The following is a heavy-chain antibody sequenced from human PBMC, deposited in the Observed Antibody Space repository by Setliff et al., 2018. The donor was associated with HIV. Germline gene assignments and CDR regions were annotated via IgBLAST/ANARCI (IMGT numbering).Heavy chain of an antibody. V-gene: IGHV1-18*01. CDR1: GYAFSSYG. CDR2: IHPYTGDT. J-gene: IGHJ3*02. Sequence: GASVKVSCKAFGYAFSSYGINWLRQAPGQGLEWMGWIHPYTGDTDQGQKVQGRLTMTTDTSTNTAYMERTSLRSDDTAVYFCAREPPEVTITTHKLDIWGQGTLVTVSS. CDR3: AREPPEVTITTHKLDI. D-gene: IGHD1-1*01.